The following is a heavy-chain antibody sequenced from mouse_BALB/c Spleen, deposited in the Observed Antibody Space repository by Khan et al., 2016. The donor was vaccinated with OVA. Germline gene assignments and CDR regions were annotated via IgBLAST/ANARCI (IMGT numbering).Heavy chain of an antibody. CDR1: GHSITSDYA. D-gene: IGHD2-3*01. V-gene: IGHV3-2*02. CDR3: ARDGSRYNYAVDY. CDR2: ISYSGST. Sequence: EVQLQESGPGLVKPSQSLSLTCTVTGHSITSDYAWNWIRQFPGNKLERMGYISYSGSTNYNPDLQSRISITPDTSKNQFFLPLNSVTTEDTATNYCARDGSRYNYAVDYWGQGTSVTVSS. J-gene: IGHJ4*01.